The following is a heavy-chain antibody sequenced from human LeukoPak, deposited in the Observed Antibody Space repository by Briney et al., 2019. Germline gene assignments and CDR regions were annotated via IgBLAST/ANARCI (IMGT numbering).Heavy chain of an antibody. Sequence: SVKVSCKASGGTFTSHTITWVRQASGQGLEWMGGTIPFMGAAHTAQKFQGRVTITTDESTDTAYLELSSLRSEDTAVYYCATDRNLEDCRSSSCYGVWAFNVWGQGTMVTVSS. CDR2: TIPFMGAA. CDR1: GGTFTSHT. D-gene: IGHD2-2*01. CDR3: ATDRNLEDCRSSSCYGVWAFNV. J-gene: IGHJ3*01. V-gene: IGHV1-69*16.